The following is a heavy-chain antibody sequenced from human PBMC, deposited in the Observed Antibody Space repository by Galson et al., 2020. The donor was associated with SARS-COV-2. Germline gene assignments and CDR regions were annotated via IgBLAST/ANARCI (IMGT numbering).Heavy chain of an antibody. CDR1: GFSLTTSGVG. J-gene: IGHJ4*02. V-gene: IGHV2-70*11. CDR3: ARTWITGTTSRTFDY. D-gene: IGHD1-1*01. CDR2: IDWDGDK. Sequence: SGPTLVKPTQTLTLTCTFSGFSLTTSGVGVSWIRQPPGKALEWLARIDWDGDKHYNTSLKTRFTISKDTSKNQVVLTMTNMDPVDTATYYCARTWITGTTSRTFDYWGQGTLVTVSS.